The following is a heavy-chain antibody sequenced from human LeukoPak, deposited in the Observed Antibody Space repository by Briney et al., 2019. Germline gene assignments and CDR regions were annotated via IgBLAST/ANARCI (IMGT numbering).Heavy chain of an antibody. CDR3: ARDAGHQLSRRNYYAMDV. D-gene: IGHD1-1*01. CDR1: GGSVSSGHW. J-gene: IGHJ6*02. Sequence: PSETLSLTCAVSGGSVSSGHWWNWVRQPPGKGLEWIGEIYQSGSTNYNPSLKSRVTISVDESKNQFSLKLSSVTAADTAVYYCARDAGHQLSRRNYYAMDVWGQGTTVTVSS. V-gene: IGHV4-4*02. CDR2: IYQSGST.